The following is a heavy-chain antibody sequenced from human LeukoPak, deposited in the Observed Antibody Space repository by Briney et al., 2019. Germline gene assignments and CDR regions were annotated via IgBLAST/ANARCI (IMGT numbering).Heavy chain of an antibody. V-gene: IGHV1-46*01. CDR3: ARDGIAVAGPDY. Sequence: ASVKVSCKASGYTFTSYYMHWVRQAPRQGLEWMGIINPSGGSTSYAQKFQGRVTMTRDTSTSTVYMELSSLRSEDTAVYYCARDGIAVAGPDYWGQGTLVTVSS. CDR1: GYTFTSYY. J-gene: IGHJ4*02. CDR2: INPSGGST. D-gene: IGHD6-19*01.